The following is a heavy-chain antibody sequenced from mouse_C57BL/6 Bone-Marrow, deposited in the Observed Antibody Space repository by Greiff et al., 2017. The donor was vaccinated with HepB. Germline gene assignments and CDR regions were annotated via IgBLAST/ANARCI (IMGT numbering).Heavy chain of an antibody. Sequence: QVQLQQSGAELVRPGASVKLSCKASGYTFTDYYINWVKQRPGQGLEWIARIYPGSGNTYYNEKFKGKATLTAEKSSSTAYMQLSSLTSEDSAVYFCAREEGELGDYWGQGTTLTVSS. V-gene: IGHV1-76*01. CDR1: GYTFTDYY. J-gene: IGHJ2*01. CDR2: IYPGSGNT. CDR3: AREEGELGDY. D-gene: IGHD4-1*01.